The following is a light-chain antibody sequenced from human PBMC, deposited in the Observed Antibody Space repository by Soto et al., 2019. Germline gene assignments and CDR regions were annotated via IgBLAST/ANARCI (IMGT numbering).Light chain of an antibody. J-gene: IGKJ4*01. V-gene: IGKV1-9*01. CDR2: GAS. CDR3: QQLNSYRLT. CDR1: RTINTY. Sequence: ASVGDTITITCRASRTINTYLNWFQQKPGEPPRLLIYGASTLHDGVPSRFSGSGSGTDFSLSINSLQPEDFATYYCQQLNSYRLTFGGGTKVDNK.